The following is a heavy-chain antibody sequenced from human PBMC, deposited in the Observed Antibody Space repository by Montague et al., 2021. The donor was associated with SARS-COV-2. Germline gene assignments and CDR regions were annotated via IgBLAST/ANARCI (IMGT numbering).Heavy chain of an antibody. CDR3: ARGRGYSYGDRFDY. CDR1: GFTFSSYA. J-gene: IGHJ4*02. CDR2: ISYDGSNK. V-gene: IGHV3-30-3*01. D-gene: IGHD5-18*01. Sequence: SLRLSCAASGFTFSSYAMHWVRQAPGKGLEWVAVISYDGSNKYXXXSXXGRFTISRDNSKNTLYLQMNSLRAEDTAVYYCARGRGYSYGDRFDYWGQGTLVTVSS.